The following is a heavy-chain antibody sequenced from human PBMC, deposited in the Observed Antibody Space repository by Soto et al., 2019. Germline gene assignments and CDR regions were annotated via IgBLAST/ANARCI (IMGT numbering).Heavy chain of an antibody. V-gene: IGHV3-48*01. D-gene: IGHD2-15*01. CDR2: ISASTSSI. J-gene: IGHJ4*02. CDR3: ATTPGGAAY. CDR1: GFPFSSYS. Sequence: PGGSLRLSCAASGFPFSSYSMNWVRQAPGKGLAWISYISASTSSIYYADSVKGRFTISRDNSKSTLYLQMNSLTPEDTAVYYCATTPGGAAYWGQGTLVTVSS.